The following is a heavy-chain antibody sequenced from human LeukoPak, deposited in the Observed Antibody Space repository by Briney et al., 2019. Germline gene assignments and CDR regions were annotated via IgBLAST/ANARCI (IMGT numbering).Heavy chain of an antibody. CDR2: IYSGGST. D-gene: IGHD3-10*01. V-gene: IGHV3-66*01. Sequence: GGSLRLSCAASGFTVSSNYMSWVRQAPGKGLEWVPVIYSGGSTYYADSVKGRFTISRDNSKNTLYLQMNSLRAEDTAVYYCARSWLGESILFDYWGQGTLVTVSS. CDR1: GFTVSSNY. J-gene: IGHJ4*02. CDR3: ARSWLGESILFDY.